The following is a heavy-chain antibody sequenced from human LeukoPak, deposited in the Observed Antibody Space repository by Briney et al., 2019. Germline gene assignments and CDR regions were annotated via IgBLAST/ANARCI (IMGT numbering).Heavy chain of an antibody. CDR3: AKGHRESSSFFDS. J-gene: IGHJ4*02. CDR1: SGFA. CDR2: INGRGDDT. V-gene: IGHV3-23*01. Sequence: GGSLRLSCAAFSGFAMSWVRQAPGKRLEWVSAINGRGDDTYYPDFVKGRFTISRDNSNNTLYLQMNSLRADDTAVYYCAKGHRESSSFFDSWGQGIPVTVSS.